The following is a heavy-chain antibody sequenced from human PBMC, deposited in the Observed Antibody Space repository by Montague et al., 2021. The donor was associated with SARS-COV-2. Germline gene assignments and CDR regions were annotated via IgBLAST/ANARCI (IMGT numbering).Heavy chain of an antibody. Sequence: SETLSLTCSVSGGSISSDYWSWIRQSPGKGLEWIGYIYYRGTTNYNPSLKSRVTFSVDTSKNQFSLKLISVTAADTAVYFCAGEDRWNWFDPWGQGVLVTVPS. CDR1: GGSISSDY. V-gene: IGHV4-59*01. J-gene: IGHJ5*02. D-gene: IGHD5-24*01. CDR3: AGEDRWNWFDP. CDR2: IYYRGTT.